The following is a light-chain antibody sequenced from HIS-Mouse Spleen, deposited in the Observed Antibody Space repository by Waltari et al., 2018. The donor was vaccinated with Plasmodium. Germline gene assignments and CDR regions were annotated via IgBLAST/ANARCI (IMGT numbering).Light chain of an antibody. CDR2: EDS. V-gene: IGLV3-10*01. J-gene: IGLJ3*02. Sequence: SYELTQPPSVSVSPGQTARITCSGDALPKKYAYWYQQKSGQAPVLVIYEDSKRPAGIPWGFSGPSAGTMATLTISGAQVEDEADYYCYSTDSSGNHRVFGGGTKLTVL. CDR1: ALPKKY. CDR3: YSTDSSGNHRV.